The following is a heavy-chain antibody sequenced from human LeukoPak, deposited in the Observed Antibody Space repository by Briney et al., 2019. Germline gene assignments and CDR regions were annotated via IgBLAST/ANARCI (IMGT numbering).Heavy chain of an antibody. D-gene: IGHD3-10*01. CDR2: IWYDGSNK. J-gene: IGHJ4*02. Sequence: PGRSLRLSCAASGFTFSSYGMHWVRQAPGKGLEWVAVIWYDGSNKYYADSVKGRFTISRDNSKNTLYLQMNSLRAEDTAVYYCARVRALLWFGELLYEVDYWGRGTLFTVSS. V-gene: IGHV3-33*01. CDR1: GFTFSSYG. CDR3: ARVRALLWFGELLYEVDY.